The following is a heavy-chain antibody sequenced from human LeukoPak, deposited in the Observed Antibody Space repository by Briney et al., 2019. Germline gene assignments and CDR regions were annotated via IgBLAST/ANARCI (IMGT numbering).Heavy chain of an antibody. CDR3: ATGRTREDY. V-gene: IGHV4-39*07. J-gene: IGHJ4*02. Sequence: PSETLSLTCTVSGVSISSSSYYWGWIRQPPGKGLEWIGSIYYSGSTYYNPSLKSRVTISVDTSKNQFSLKLSSVTAADTAVYYCATGRTREDYWGQGTLVTVSS. CDR2: IYYSGST. D-gene: IGHD1/OR15-1a*01. CDR1: GVSISSSSYY.